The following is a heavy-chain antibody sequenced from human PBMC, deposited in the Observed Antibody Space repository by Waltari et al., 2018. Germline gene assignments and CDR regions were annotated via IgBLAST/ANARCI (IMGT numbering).Heavy chain of an antibody. Sequence: QVQLQQWGAGLLKPSETLSLTCAVYGGSFSDYYWSWIRQPPGKGLEWIGEINHSGHTNYNPSLKSRVTISVDTSKNQFSLKLSSATAADTAVYYCARDPTRLRTFDYWGQGTLVTVSS. CDR2: INHSGHT. V-gene: IGHV4-34*01. D-gene: IGHD3-16*01. CDR3: ARDPTRLRTFDY. J-gene: IGHJ4*02. CDR1: GGSFSDYY.